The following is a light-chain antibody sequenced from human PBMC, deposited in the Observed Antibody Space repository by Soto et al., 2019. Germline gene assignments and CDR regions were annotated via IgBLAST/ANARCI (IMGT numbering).Light chain of an antibody. Sequence: IQLTQSPSSMSASVGDRVTISCRASQGIGFYLAWYQQKPGNAPKLLIYAASTLQSGVPSRFSGSGSGTNFTLTISSLQPEDFATYYCQQLYSHPLTFGGGTKVDIK. V-gene: IGKV1-9*01. CDR3: QQLYSHPLT. J-gene: IGKJ4*01. CDR2: AAS. CDR1: QGIGFY.